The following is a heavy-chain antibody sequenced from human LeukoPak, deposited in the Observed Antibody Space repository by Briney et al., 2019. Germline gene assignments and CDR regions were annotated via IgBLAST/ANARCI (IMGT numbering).Heavy chain of an antibody. D-gene: IGHD3-22*01. J-gene: IGHJ4*02. CDR2: ISGSGGST. CDR3: AKSTHPPMIVLTPFDY. Sequence: GGSLRLSCAASGFTFSSYAMSWVRQAPGKGLEWVSAISGSGGSTYYADSVKGRFTISRDNSKNTLYLQMNSLRAEDTAVYYCAKSTHPPMIVLTPFDYWGQGTLVTVSS. V-gene: IGHV3-23*01. CDR1: GFTFSSYA.